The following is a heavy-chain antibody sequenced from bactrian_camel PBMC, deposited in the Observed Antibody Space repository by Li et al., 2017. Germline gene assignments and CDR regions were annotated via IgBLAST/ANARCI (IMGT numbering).Heavy chain of an antibody. CDR3: AADTLAATFGASWATWARPAKYTY. CDR1: GYLYSSAC. CDR2: FDRGGGT. D-gene: IGHD1*01. V-gene: IGHV3S53*01. J-gene: IGHJ4*01. Sequence: GSAQAGGSLRLSCAASGYLYSSACMGWLRQAPGKEREAVASFDRGGGTSYADSAKGRFTISRDTAKDTLYLQMDSLEPDDTAMYYCAADTLAATFGASWATWARPAKYTYWGQGTQVTVS.